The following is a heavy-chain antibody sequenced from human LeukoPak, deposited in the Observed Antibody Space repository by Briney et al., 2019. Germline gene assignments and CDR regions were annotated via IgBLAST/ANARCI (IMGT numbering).Heavy chain of an antibody. D-gene: IGHD3-3*01. CDR1: GYTFTSYD. CDR2: MNPNSGNT. CDR3: ARGLGILWGVVISADAFDI. V-gene: IGHV1-8*03. Sequence: ASVKVSCKASGYTFTSYDINWVRQATGQGLEWMGWMNPNSGNTGYAQKFQGRVTITRNTSISTAYMELSSLRSEDTAVYYCARGLGILWGVVISADAFDIWGQGTMVTVSS. J-gene: IGHJ3*02.